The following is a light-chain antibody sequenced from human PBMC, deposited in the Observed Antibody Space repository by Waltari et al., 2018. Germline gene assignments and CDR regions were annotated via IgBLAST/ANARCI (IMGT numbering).Light chain of an antibody. J-gene: IGKJ4*01. CDR1: QSLLHSSKGSNY. Sequence: DIVMTQSPLSLSVSPGEPASISCRSSQSLLHSSKGSNYFDWFLQKPGQSPQLLIYLGSFRASGVPDRFSGSGSGTDFTLTISRVEAEDVGVYYCLSYTTRISFVFGGGTK. CDR2: LGS. V-gene: IGKV2-28*01. CDR3: LSYTTRISFV.